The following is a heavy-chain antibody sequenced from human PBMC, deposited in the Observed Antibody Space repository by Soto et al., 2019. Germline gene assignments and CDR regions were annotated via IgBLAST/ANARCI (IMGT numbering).Heavy chain of an antibody. CDR2: IYYSGST. V-gene: IGHV4-59*01. CDR3: ARADYQQLVRRYYYYVMDV. D-gene: IGHD6-13*01. J-gene: IGHJ6*02. CDR1: GGSISSYY. Sequence: ETLSLTCTVSGGSISSYYWSWIRQPPGKGLEWIGYIYYSGSTNYNPSLKSRVTISVDTSKNQFSLKLSSVTAADTAVYYCARADYQQLVRRYYYYVMDVWGQGTTVTVSS.